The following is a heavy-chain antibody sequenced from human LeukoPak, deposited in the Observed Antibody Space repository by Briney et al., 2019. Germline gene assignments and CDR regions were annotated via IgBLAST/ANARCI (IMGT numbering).Heavy chain of an antibody. CDR2: INHSGST. Sequence: SETLSLTCAVYGGSFSGYYWSWIRQPPGKGLEWIGEINHSGSTNYNPSLKSRVTISVDTSKNQFSLRLSSVTAADTAVYFCARHPFATPFDYWGPGTLVTVSS. CDR1: GGSFSGYY. J-gene: IGHJ4*02. D-gene: IGHD2-15*01. V-gene: IGHV4-34*01. CDR3: ARHPFATPFDY.